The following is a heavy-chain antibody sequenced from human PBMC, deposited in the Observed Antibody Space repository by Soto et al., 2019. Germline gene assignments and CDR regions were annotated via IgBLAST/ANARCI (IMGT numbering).Heavy chain of an antibody. CDR2: IHYSGRT. Sequence: TLSLTCAVSGGSITSGAYYWTWIRQHPGKGLEWIAYIHYSGRTYYDPSLKSRVTISVDTSNNQFSLKLSSVTAADTAVYYCARYYFDSSGYSNWFDPWGQGTLVTVSS. J-gene: IGHJ5*02. D-gene: IGHD3-22*01. CDR1: GGSITSGAYY. V-gene: IGHV4-31*11. CDR3: ARYYFDSSGYSNWFDP.